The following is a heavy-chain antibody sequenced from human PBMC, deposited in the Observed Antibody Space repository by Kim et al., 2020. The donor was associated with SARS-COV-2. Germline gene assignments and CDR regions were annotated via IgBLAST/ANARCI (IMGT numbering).Heavy chain of an antibody. CDR2: ISYDGSNK. J-gene: IGHJ4*02. D-gene: IGHD3-16*01. V-gene: IGHV3-30*04. CDR3: ASGGGFDY. CDR1: GFTFSSYA. Sequence: GGSLRLSCAASGFTFSSYAMHWVRQAPGKGLEWVAVISYDGSNKYYADSVKGRFTISRDNSKNTLYLQMNSLRAEDTAVYYCASGGGFDYWGQGTLVTVS.